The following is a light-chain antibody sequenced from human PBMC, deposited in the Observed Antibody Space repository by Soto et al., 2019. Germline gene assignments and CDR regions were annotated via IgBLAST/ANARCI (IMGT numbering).Light chain of an antibody. Sequence: DIQMTQSPSTLSASEGDRVTITCRASQGISSHLAWYQQKPGKAPNLLIYAASTLQSRVPSRFSGSGSGTEFTLTITSLQPDDFATYYCQQYNSYPWTFGQGTKVDIK. CDR2: AAS. CDR1: QGISSH. V-gene: IGKV1-9*01. CDR3: QQYNSYPWT. J-gene: IGKJ1*01.